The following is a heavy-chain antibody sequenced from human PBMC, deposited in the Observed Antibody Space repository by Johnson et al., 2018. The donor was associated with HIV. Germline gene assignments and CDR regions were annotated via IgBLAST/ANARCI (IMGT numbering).Heavy chain of an antibody. Sequence: VQLVESGGGVVQPGGSLRLSCAASGFTFSSYAMHWVRQTTGKVLQWVSGIGTAGDTYYSGSVKGRFTISRENAKNSLYLQMNSLRAGDTAGYYCARGRGVGRPIQKWLGAAFDSWGQGTMVTVSS. D-gene: IGHD5-18*01. CDR2: IGTAGDT. V-gene: IGHV3-13*01. CDR1: GFTFSSYA. J-gene: IGHJ3*02. CDR3: ARGRGVGRPIQKWLGAAFDS.